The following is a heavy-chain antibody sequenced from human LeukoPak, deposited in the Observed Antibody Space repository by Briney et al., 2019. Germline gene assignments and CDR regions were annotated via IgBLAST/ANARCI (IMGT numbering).Heavy chain of an antibody. CDR3: ASLPHLRDTLWKRGKKPFDY. J-gene: IGHJ4*02. V-gene: IGHV4-34*01. CDR1: GGSFSGYY. D-gene: IGHD3-3*01. Sequence: PSETLSLTCAVYGGSFSGYYWSWIRQPPGKWLEWIGEINHSGSTNYNPSLKSRVTISVDTSKNQFSLKLSSVTAADTAVYYCASLPHLRDTLWKRGKKPFDYWGQGTLVTVSS. CDR2: INHSGST.